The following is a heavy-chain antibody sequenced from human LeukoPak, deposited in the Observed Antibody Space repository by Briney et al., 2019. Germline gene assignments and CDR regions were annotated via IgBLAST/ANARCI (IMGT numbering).Heavy chain of an antibody. V-gene: IGHV4-38-2*01. D-gene: IGHD1-14*01. CDR2: IYHSGST. J-gene: IGHJ4*02. CDR1: GYSIRSGYY. Sequence: PSETLSLTCAVSGYSIRSGYYWGWIRPPPGKGLEWIGSIYHSGSTYYNPSLKRRVTISVHTSKNQFSLKRSSVTAADTAVYYCASRDRSSPFDYWGQGTLVTVSS. CDR3: ASRDRSSPFDY.